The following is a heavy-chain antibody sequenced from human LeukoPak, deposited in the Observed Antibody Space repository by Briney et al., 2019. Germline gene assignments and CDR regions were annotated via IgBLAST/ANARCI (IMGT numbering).Heavy chain of an antibody. CDR2: IYTSGHT. V-gene: IGHV4-4*07. D-gene: IGHD1-26*01. Sequence: SETLSLTCTFSLGSISSYYWSWIRQPAGKGLEWIGRIYTSGHTHYNPSLTCRVTMSVDTSKNQLSLKLSSVTAADTAVYYCARDVGGSYDYWGQGTLVTVSS. CDR1: LGSISSYY. J-gene: IGHJ4*02. CDR3: ARDVGGSYDY.